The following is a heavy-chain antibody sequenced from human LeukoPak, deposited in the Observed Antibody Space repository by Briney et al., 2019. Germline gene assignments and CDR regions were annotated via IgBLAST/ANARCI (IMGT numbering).Heavy chain of an antibody. D-gene: IGHD3-10*01. CDR3: AKDIRVFSGVKAWTLDAFDI. J-gene: IGHJ3*02. CDR2: ISWNSGSI. Sequence: LPGGSLRLSCAASGFTFDDYAMHWVRQAPGKGLEWVSGISWNSGSIGYADSVKGRFTISRDNAKDSLYLQMNSLRAEDMALYYCAKDIRVFSGVKAWTLDAFDIWGQGTMVTVSS. V-gene: IGHV3-9*03. CDR1: GFTFDDYA.